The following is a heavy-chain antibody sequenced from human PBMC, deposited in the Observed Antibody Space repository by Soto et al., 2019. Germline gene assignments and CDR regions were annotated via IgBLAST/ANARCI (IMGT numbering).Heavy chain of an antibody. CDR1: GFSFSASG. J-gene: IGHJ6*02. CDR2: IRTKVTSYAT. Sequence: EVQLVESGGGLVQPGGSLKLSCAASGFSFSASGVHWVRQASGKGLEWVGRIRTKVTSYATAFAASVQGRFTISRDDSKNTAYLQLNSLKTDDTAVYYCDREGYYYVMDVWGQGTTVTVSS. CDR3: DREGYYYVMDV. V-gene: IGHV3-73*02.